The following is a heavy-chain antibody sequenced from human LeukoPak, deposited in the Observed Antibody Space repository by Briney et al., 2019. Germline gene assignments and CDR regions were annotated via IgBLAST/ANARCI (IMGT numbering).Heavy chain of an antibody. J-gene: IGHJ3*02. CDR1: GYSISSGYY. D-gene: IGHD5-18*01. CDR3: ARVRIHLWLAGAFDI. CDR2: IYYSGST. Sequence: SETLSLTCTVSGYSISSGYYWGWIRQPPGKGLEWIGYIYYSGSTNYNPSLKSRVTISVDTSKNQFSLKLSSVTAADTAVYYCARVRIHLWLAGAFDIWGQGTMVTVSS. V-gene: IGHV4-61*01.